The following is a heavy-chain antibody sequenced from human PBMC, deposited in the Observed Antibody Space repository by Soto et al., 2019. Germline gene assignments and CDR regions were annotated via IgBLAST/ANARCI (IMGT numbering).Heavy chain of an antibody. CDR1: GFTFSSYA. Sequence: GGSLRLSCAASGFTFSSYAMSWVRQAPGKGLEWVSAISGSGGSTYYAESVKGRFTISRDTSKNTLYLQMNSLGAEDTAVYYCAKDRAPYNWHPESWGQGTLVTVSS. CDR3: AKDRAPYNWHPES. J-gene: IGHJ5*02. D-gene: IGHD1-20*01. V-gene: IGHV3-23*01. CDR2: ISGSGGST.